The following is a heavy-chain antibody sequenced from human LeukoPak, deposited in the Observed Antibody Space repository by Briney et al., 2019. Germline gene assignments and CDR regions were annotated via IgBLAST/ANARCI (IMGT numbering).Heavy chain of an antibody. CDR2: IYYNGIT. Sequence: SETLSLTCTVSGDSISSGNFYWGLNRQPPGKELQWIGSIYYNGITHYNPSLESRVTLSADTSTNEFSLKLRSVTAADTAMYYCARDHGDFVQHDWGQGTLVTVSS. J-gene: IGHJ4*02. CDR3: ARDHGDFVQHD. CDR1: GDSISSGNFY. V-gene: IGHV4-39*01. D-gene: IGHD4-17*01.